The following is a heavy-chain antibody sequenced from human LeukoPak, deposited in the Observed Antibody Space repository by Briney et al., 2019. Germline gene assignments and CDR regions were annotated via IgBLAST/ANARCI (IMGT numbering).Heavy chain of an antibody. Sequence: GGSLRLSCAASGVTFSMYWMSWVRQAPGKGPEWVANIKVDGSEMYYVDSVKGRFTISRDNAKNSLYLQMNSLRAEDTAVYYCARGDEPWGSDDYYDLDVWGQGTTVTVSS. CDR2: IKVDGSEM. D-gene: IGHD3-16*01. CDR3: ARGDEPWGSDDYYDLDV. J-gene: IGHJ6*02. CDR1: GVTFSMYW. V-gene: IGHV3-7*03.